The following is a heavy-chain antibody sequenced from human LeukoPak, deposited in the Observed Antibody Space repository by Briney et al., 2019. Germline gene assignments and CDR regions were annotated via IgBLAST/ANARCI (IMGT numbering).Heavy chain of an antibody. CDR3: ARAPSRVLMVRREYYFDY. CDR1: GGSISSYY. D-gene: IGHD5-18*01. Sequence: PSETLSLTCTVSGGSISSYYWSWIRQPPGKGLEWIGYIYYSGSTNYNPSLKSRVTISVDTSKNQFSLKLSSVTAADTAVYYCARAPSRVLMVRREYYFDYWGQGTLVTVSS. J-gene: IGHJ4*02. V-gene: IGHV4-59*01. CDR2: IYYSGST.